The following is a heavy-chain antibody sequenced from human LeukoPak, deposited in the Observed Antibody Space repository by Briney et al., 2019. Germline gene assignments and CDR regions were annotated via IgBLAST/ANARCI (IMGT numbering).Heavy chain of an antibody. CDR2: ISGSGART. V-gene: IGHV3-23*01. CDR1: GLTFSSSA. D-gene: IGHD3-10*01. Sequence: GGSLRLSCAASGLTFSSSALSWVRQAPGKGLEWVSGISGSGARTYYADSVKGRFTISRDNSKNTLYLQMNSLRAEDTAVYFCAKDINSGDVRYFDYWGQGTLVIVSS. J-gene: IGHJ4*02. CDR3: AKDINSGDVRYFDY.